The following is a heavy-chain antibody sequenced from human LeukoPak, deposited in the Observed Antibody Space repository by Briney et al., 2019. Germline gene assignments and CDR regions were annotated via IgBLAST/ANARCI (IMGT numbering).Heavy chain of an antibody. CDR3: ARVRTPFLFDY. Sequence: PSETLSLTCTVSGGSISSYYWSWIRQPPGKGLEWIGYIYYSGSTNYNPSLKSRVTISVDTSKNQFSLKLSSVTAADTAVYYCARVRTPFLFDYWGQGTLVTVSS. J-gene: IGHJ4*02. CDR1: GGSISSYY. V-gene: IGHV4-59*01. CDR2: IYYSGST.